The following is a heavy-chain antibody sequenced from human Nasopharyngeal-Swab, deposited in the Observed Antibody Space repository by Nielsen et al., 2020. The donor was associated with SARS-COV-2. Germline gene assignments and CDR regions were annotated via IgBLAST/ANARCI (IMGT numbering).Heavy chain of an antibody. CDR1: GYSFTNYW. D-gene: IGHD4-23*01. Sequence: GESLKISCKASGYSFTNYWIGWVRQMPGKGLEWMGIIYPSDSDTRYSPSFQGQVTISADKSINTAYLQWSRLSASDTAMYYCARSPYGGNSGGDYWGQGTLVTVSS. CDR2: IYPSDSDT. V-gene: IGHV5-51*01. J-gene: IGHJ4*02. CDR3: ARSPYGGNSGGDY.